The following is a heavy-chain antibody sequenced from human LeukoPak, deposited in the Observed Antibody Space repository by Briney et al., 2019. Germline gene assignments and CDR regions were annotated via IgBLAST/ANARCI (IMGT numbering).Heavy chain of an antibody. D-gene: IGHD5-24*01. CDR3: AREPILDGYNYVGGNY. J-gene: IGHJ4*02. V-gene: IGHV1-46*01. CDR1: GYTFTSNY. Sequence: GASVKVSCKASGYTFTSNYIHWVRQAPGQGLEWMGMIYPRDGSTSYAQKFQGRVTITADESTSTAYMELSSLRSEDTAVYYCAREPILDGYNYVGGNYWGQGTLVTVSS. CDR2: IYPRDGST.